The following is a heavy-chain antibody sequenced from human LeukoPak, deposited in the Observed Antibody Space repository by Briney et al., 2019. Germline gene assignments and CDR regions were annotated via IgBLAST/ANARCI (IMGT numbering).Heavy chain of an antibody. CDR1: GFTFDDYA. V-gene: IGHV3-9*01. CDR3: AKSVEAAVAGAIDY. J-gene: IGHJ4*02. CDR2: ISWNSGSI. Sequence: GGSLRLSCAASGFTFDDYAMHWVRQAPGKGLGWVSGISWNSGSIGYADSVKGRFTISRDNAKNSLYLQMNSLRAEDTALYYCAKSVEAAVAGAIDYWGQGTLVTVSS. D-gene: IGHD6-19*01.